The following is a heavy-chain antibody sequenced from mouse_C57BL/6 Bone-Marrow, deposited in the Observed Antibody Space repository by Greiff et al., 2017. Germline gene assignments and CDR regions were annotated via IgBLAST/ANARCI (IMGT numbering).Heavy chain of an antibody. CDR2: IRSKSNNYAT. D-gene: IGHD1-1*01. CDR1: GFSFNTYA. CDR3: VRDYGSSYDDAMDY. J-gene: IGHJ4*01. V-gene: IGHV10-1*01. Sequence: VQLKESGGGLVQPKGSLKLSCAASGFSFNTYAMNWVRQAPGKGLEWVARIRSKSNNYATYYADSVKDRFTISRDDSESMLYLQMNNLKTEDTAMYYCVRDYGSSYDDAMDYWGQGTSVTVSS.